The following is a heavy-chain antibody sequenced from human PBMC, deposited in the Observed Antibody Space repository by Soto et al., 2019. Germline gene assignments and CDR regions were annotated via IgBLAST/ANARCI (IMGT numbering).Heavy chain of an antibody. D-gene: IGHD6-19*01. CDR1: GFTFSSYA. Sequence: QVQLVESGGGVVQPGRSLRLSCAASGFTFSSYAMHWVRQAPGKGLEWVAVISYVGSNKYYADSVKGRFTISRDNSKNTLYLQMNSLRAEDTAVYYCARDPPYSSGWEDTFDYWGQGTLVTVSS. V-gene: IGHV3-30-3*01. CDR2: ISYVGSNK. J-gene: IGHJ4*02. CDR3: ARDPPYSSGWEDTFDY.